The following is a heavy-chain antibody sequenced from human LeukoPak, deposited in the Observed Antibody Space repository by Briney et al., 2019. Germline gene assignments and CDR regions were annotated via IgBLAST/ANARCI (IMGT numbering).Heavy chain of an antibody. J-gene: IGHJ3*02. V-gene: IGHV1-46*03. D-gene: IGHD3-9*01. CDR3: ARNGKGPIDAFDI. CDR2: INPSGGST. Sequence: GASVKVSCKASGYTFTSYYMHWVRQAPGQGLERMGIINPSGGSTSYAQKFQGRVTMTRDTSTSTVYMELSSLRSEDTAVYYCARNGKGPIDAFDIWGQGTMVTVSS. CDR1: GYTFTSYY.